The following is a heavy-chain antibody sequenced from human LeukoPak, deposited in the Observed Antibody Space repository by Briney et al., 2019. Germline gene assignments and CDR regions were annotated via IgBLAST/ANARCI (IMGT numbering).Heavy chain of an antibody. V-gene: IGHV3-30*02. CDR1: GFIFSDYG. D-gene: IGHD1-1*01. CDR2: IWSGGKNA. CDR3: GKDPGATARGFHLDV. Sequence: PGGSLRLSCEVSGFIFSDYGMHWVRQAPGKGLEWVSFIWSGGKNAFYSDSAKGRFTISRDNFRNTLHLQMDSLRLDDSGVYYCGKDPGATARGFHLDVWGKGTTVAVST. J-gene: IGHJ6*04.